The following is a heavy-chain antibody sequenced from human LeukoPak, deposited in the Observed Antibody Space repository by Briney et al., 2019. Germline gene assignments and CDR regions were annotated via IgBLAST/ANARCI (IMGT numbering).Heavy chain of an antibody. Sequence: GASVKVSCKASGGTFSSYAISWVRQAPGHGLEWMGRIIPIFGTANYAQKFQGRVTITTDESTSTAYMELSSLRSEDTAVYYCASLSDFKLAFDIWGQGTMVTVSS. CDR2: IIPIFGTA. CDR1: GGTFSSYA. V-gene: IGHV1-69*05. J-gene: IGHJ3*02. CDR3: ASLSDFKLAFDI. D-gene: IGHD3-3*01.